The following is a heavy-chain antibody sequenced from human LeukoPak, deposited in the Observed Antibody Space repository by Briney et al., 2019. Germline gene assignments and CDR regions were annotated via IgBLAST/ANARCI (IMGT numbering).Heavy chain of an antibody. Sequence: SQTLSLTCTVSGGSISSGSYYWSWIRRPAGKGLEWIGRIYTSGSTNYNPSLKSRVTISVDTSKNQFSLKLSSVTAADTAVYYCAREAIFGVVMDVWGKGTTVTVCS. D-gene: IGHD3-3*01. CDR2: IYTSGST. J-gene: IGHJ6*04. V-gene: IGHV4-61*02. CDR1: GGSISSGSYY. CDR3: AREAIFGVVMDV.